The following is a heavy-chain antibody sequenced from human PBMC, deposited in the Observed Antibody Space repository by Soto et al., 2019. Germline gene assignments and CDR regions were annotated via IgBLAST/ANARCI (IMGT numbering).Heavy chain of an antibody. CDR3: AKDIHSTYDGSWSYDNLDY. D-gene: IGHD3-10*01. CDR2: ISYDGSNK. Sequence: QVQLVESGGGVVQPGRSLRLSCAASGFSFSSYGMYWVRQAPGKGLEWVAVISYDGSNKYYTDSVKGRFTISRDNSKNTLYLQMNSRRAEDTVVYYCAKDIHSTYDGSWSYDNLDYCGQGTLVTVSS. J-gene: IGHJ4*02. CDR1: GFSFSSYG. V-gene: IGHV3-30*18.